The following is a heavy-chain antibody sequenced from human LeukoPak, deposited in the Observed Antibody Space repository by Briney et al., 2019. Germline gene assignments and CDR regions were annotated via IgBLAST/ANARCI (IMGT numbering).Heavy chain of an antibody. CDR3: ARDLTAMVPGGD. J-gene: IGHJ4*02. D-gene: IGHD5-18*01. CDR1: GYTFTGYY. Sequence: ASVKVSCKASGYTFTGYYMHWVRQAPGQGLEWMGWINPNSGGTNYAQKFQGRVTMTRDTSISTAYMELSRLRSDDTAVYYCARDLTAMVPGGDWGQGTLVTVSS. V-gene: IGHV1-2*02. CDR2: INPNSGGT.